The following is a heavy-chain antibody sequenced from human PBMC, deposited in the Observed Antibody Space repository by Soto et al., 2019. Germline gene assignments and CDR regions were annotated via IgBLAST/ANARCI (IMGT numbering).Heavy chain of an antibody. J-gene: IGHJ5*02. Sequence: ASVKVSCKVSGYTLTELSMHWVRQAPGKGLEWMGGFDPEDGETIYAQKFQGRVTMTEDTSTDTAYMELSNLRSEDTAVYYCATLSNDFWSGPNNWFDPWGQGTLVTVSS. V-gene: IGHV1-24*01. D-gene: IGHD3-3*01. CDR3: ATLSNDFWSGPNNWFDP. CDR2: FDPEDGET. CDR1: GYTLTELS.